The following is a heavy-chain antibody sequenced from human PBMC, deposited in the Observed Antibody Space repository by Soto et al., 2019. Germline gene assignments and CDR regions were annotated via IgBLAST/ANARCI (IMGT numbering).Heavy chain of an antibody. CDR3: AREGIAVAGFGY. CDR2: INPSGGST. V-gene: IGHV1-46*03. Sequence: ASVKVSCKASGNTFTSYYMHWVRQAPGQGLEWMGIINPSGGSTSYAQKFQGRVTVTRDTATSTVYMELSSLRSEDTAVYYCAREGIAVAGFGYWGQGTLVTVSS. D-gene: IGHD6-19*01. CDR1: GNTFTSYY. J-gene: IGHJ4*02.